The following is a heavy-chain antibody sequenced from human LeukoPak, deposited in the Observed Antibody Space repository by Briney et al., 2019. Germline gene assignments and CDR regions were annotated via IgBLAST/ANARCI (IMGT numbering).Heavy chain of an antibody. Sequence: SVKVSCKASGGTFSSYAISWVRQAPGQGLEWMGGIIPIFGTANYAQKFQGRVTITTDTSTSTAYMELRSLRSDDTAVYYCARDQEAYCGGDCYPGAYWGQGTLVTVSS. V-gene: IGHV1-69*05. CDR3: ARDQEAYCGGDCYPGAY. D-gene: IGHD2-21*02. CDR1: GGTFSSYA. J-gene: IGHJ4*02. CDR2: IIPIFGTA.